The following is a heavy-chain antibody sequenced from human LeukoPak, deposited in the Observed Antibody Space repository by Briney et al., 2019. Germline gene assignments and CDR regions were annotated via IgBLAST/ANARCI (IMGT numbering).Heavy chain of an antibody. CDR3: ARYCSSTSCYMGAFDI. Sequence: PGGSLRLSCAASGFTFSSYSMNWVRQAPGKGLEWVSSISSSSSYIYYADSVKGQFTISRDNAKNSLYLQMNSLRAEDTAVYYCARYCSSTSCYMGAFDIWGQGTMVTVSS. J-gene: IGHJ3*02. V-gene: IGHV3-21*01. CDR2: ISSSSSYI. D-gene: IGHD2-2*02. CDR1: GFTFSSYS.